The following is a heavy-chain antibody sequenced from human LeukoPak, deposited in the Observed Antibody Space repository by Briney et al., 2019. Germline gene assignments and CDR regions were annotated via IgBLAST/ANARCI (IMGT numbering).Heavy chain of an antibody. CDR2: INPSGGSN. CDR1: GYTFTNYY. Sequence: TSVKVSCKASGYTFTNYYIHWMRQAPGQGLEWMGIINPSGGSNSNAQNFQGRVTMTRDTSTSTVYMEMSSLRYEDTAVYYCARVGDSSNSWFDPWGQGTLVTVSS. CDR3: ARVGDSSNSWFDP. V-gene: IGHV1-46*01. J-gene: IGHJ5*02. D-gene: IGHD6-19*01.